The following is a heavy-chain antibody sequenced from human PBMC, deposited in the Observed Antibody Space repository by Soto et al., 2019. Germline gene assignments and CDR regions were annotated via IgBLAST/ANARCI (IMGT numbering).Heavy chain of an antibody. CDR2: ISYDGSNK. CDR1: GFTFSSYA. D-gene: IGHD3-3*01. J-gene: IGHJ6*02. V-gene: IGHV3-30-3*01. CDR3: AREEFGDTLLAYYYYGMDV. Sequence: GGSLRLSCAAPGFTFSSYAIHWVRQAPGKGLEWVAVISYDGSNKYYADSVKGRFTISRDNSKNTLYLQMNSLRAEDTAVYYCAREEFGDTLLAYYYYGMDVWGQGTTVTVSS.